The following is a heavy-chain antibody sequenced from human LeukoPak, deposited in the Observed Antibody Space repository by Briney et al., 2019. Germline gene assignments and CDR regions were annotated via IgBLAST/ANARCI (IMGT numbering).Heavy chain of an antibody. D-gene: IGHD4/OR15-4a*01. V-gene: IGHV4-61*01. CDR1: GGSISSSSYY. CDR3: ARDSANLYYFDY. CDR2: IYYSGST. Sequence: SETLSLTCTVSGGSISSSSYYWSWIRQPPGKGLEWIGYIYYSGSTNYNPSLKSRVTISVDTSKNQFSLKLSSVTAADTAVYYCARDSANLYYFDYWGQGTLVTVSS. J-gene: IGHJ4*02.